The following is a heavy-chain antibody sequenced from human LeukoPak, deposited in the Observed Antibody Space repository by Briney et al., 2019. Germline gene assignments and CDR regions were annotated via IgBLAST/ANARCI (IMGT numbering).Heavy chain of an antibody. J-gene: IGHJ5*02. D-gene: IGHD6-19*01. CDR1: EGTFSSYA. CDR3: ARVKGIAVAGPNWFDP. Sequence: ASVKVSCKASEGTFSSYAISWVRQAPGQGLEWMGWISAYNGNTNYAQKLQGRVTMTTDTSTSTAYMELRSLRSDDTAVYYCARVKGIAVAGPNWFDPWGQGTLVTVSS. V-gene: IGHV1-18*01. CDR2: ISAYNGNT.